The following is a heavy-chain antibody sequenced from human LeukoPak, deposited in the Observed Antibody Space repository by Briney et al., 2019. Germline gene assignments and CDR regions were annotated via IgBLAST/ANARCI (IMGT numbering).Heavy chain of an antibody. CDR2: ISGSGDST. D-gene: IGHD3-9*01. CDR3: AKVATLVTSYGNY. J-gene: IGHJ4*02. CDR1: GITFSSYA. Sequence: PGGSLRLSYAASGITFSSYAMSWVRQAPGKGLEWVSAISGSGDSTYYADSVKGRFTISRDNSKNTLYLQMNSLRAEDTAVYYCAKVATLVTSYGNYWGQGTLVTVSS. V-gene: IGHV3-23*01.